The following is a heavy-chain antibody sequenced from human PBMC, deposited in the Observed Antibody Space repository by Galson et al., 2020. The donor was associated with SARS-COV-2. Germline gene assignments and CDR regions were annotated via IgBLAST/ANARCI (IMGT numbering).Heavy chain of an antibody. CDR2: IYPRDSHT. CDR1: GYIFTNYW. J-gene: IGHJ2*01. CDR3: ARPAGYCSDTTFHALVGWDWYFDL. Sequence: GESLKISCKVSGYIFTNYWIAWVRQVPGKGLEWMGIIYPRDSHTTYSPYFQGQVTFSADKSISTAYLQWSSLKASDTAMYYCARPAGYCSDTTFHALVGWDWYFDLWGRGTLVTVSS. D-gene: IGHD2-15*01. V-gene: IGHV5-51*01.